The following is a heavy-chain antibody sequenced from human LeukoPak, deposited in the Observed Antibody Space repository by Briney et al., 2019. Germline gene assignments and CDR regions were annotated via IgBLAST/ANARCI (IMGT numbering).Heavy chain of an antibody. CDR3: ARGLGSVAVAGNNWFDP. J-gene: IGHJ5*02. D-gene: IGHD6-19*01. CDR2: INTNTGNP. V-gene: IGHV7-4-1*02. CDR1: GYTFTSYA. Sequence: GASVKVSCKASGYTFTSYAMNWARQAPGQGLEWMGWINTNTGNPTYAQGFTGRFVFSLDTSVSTAYLQISSLKAEDTAVYYCARGLGSVAVAGNNWFDPWGQGTLVTVSS.